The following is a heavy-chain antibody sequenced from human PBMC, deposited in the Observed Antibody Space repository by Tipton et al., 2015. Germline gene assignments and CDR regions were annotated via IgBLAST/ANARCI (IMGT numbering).Heavy chain of an antibody. CDR3: ARTGYCSGGSCYFDAFDI. CDR2: IYYIGST. CDR1: GGSVSSPSYY. Sequence: TLSLTCAVSGGSVSSPSYYWSWIRQPPGKGLEWIGYIYYIGSTNYNPSLKGRLTMSIDTSKNQFSLNLSSVTAADTAGYYCARTGYCSGGSCYFDAFDIWGRGTTVTVSS. V-gene: IGHV4-61*01. J-gene: IGHJ3*02. D-gene: IGHD2-15*01.